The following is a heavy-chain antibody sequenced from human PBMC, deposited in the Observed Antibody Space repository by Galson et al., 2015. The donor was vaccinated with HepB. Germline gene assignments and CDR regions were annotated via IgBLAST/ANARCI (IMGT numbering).Heavy chain of an antibody. CDR2: INQDGNHI. CDR1: GFTFSDYW. Sequence: SLRLSCAASGFTFSDYWMTWVRQAPGKGLEWVAKINQDGNHISYVDSVTGRFTISRDNAKKLLFLHMNSLRAEDTAVYYCGVARGDFFNFWGQGTLVTVSS. J-gene: IGHJ4*02. D-gene: IGHD3-10*01. CDR3: GVARGDFFNF. V-gene: IGHV3-7*01.